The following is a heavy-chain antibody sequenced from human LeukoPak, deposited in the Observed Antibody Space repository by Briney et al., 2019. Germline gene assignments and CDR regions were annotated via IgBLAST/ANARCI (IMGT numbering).Heavy chain of an antibody. V-gene: IGHV3-15*01. CDR3: ITDPGAWQPI. CDR2: IKSKTDGETT. Sequence: PGRSLRLSCAASGFTFDDYAMHWVRQAPGKGLEWIGRIKSKTDGETTDYAAPVRGRFTISRDDSKNTLYLQMNRLNTGDTAVYYCITDPGAWQPIWGRGTMVAVSS. J-gene: IGHJ3*02. CDR1: GFTFDDYA. D-gene: IGHD3-10*01.